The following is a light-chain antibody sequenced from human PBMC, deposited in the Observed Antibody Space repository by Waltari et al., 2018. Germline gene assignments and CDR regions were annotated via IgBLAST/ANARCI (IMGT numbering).Light chain of an antibody. CDR2: GSS. J-gene: IGKJ2*01. CDR1: QSVSKY. CDR3: QQTYSVLYT. Sequence: DIQMTQSPSSLSASVGDSITITCRASQSVSKYLNWYQQKPGKTPKLLIFGSSSLQSAVPSRFCGSGSGTDFTLTISSLQPEDFATYYCQQTYSVLYTFGQGTKLQI. V-gene: IGKV1-39*01.